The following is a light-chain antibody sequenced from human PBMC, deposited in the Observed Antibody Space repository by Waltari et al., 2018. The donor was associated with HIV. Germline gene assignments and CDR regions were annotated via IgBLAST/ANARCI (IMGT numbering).Light chain of an antibody. V-gene: IGLV2-14*01. CDR2: EVS. J-gene: IGLJ3*02. CDR1: STNVGSYHY. CDR3: ASYTTRKTWV. Sequence: HSALTTPAHVPCSLGPSPTNPSSAPSTNVGSYHYISWYQYHPGKAPKLIIYEVSDRPSGVSNRFSGSKSGNTASLTISGLQAEDETDYYCASYTTRKTWVFGGGTKLFVL.